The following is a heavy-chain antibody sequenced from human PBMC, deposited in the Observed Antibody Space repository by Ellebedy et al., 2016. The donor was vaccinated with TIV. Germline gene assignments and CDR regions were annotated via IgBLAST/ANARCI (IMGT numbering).Heavy chain of an antibody. D-gene: IGHD3-22*01. CDR3: AREGDSAHGMDV. V-gene: IGHV4-59*01. CDR1: GGSISSYY. CDR2: IYYSGST. Sequence: SETLSLXXTVSGGSISSYYWSWIRQPPGKGLEWIGYIYYSGSTNYNPSLKSRVTISVDTSKNQFSLKLSSVTAADTAVYYCAREGDSAHGMDVWGQGTTVTVSS. J-gene: IGHJ6*02.